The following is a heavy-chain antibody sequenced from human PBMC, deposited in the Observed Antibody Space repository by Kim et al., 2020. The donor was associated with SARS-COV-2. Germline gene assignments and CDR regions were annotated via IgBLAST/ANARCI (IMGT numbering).Heavy chain of an antibody. V-gene: IGHV3-30*04. CDR3: AGDPNYYGSSGYYETSDAFVV. CDR2: ISYDGSNK. J-gene: IGHJ3*01. Sequence: GGSLRLSCAASGFTFSSYAMHWVRQAPGKGLEWVAVISYDGSNKYYADSVKGRFTISRDNSKNTLYLQMNSLRAEDTAVYYCAGDPNYYGSSGYYETSDAFVVWGQGTMVTVSS. D-gene: IGHD3-22*01. CDR1: GFTFSSYA.